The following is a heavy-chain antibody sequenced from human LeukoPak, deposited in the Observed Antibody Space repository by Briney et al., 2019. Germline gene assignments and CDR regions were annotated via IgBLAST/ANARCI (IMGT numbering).Heavy chain of an antibody. CDR2: IHSDGGTT. D-gene: IGHD1-26*01. CDR3: ARDIYSIAE. Sequence: PGGSLRLSCAASGFTFSDYWIHWVRHAPGKGLVWVSLIHSDGGTTNYADSVKGRFTISRDNAKNTVYLQMNSLRVEDTAVYYCARDIYSIAEWGQGTLVTVSS. CDR1: GFTFSDYW. V-gene: IGHV3-74*01. J-gene: IGHJ4*02.